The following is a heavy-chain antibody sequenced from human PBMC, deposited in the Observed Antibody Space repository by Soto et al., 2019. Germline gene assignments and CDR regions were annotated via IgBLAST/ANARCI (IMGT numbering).Heavy chain of an antibody. CDR3: ARDYLPYCTNGVCSADTNWFDP. CDR2: ISSSSSYI. V-gene: IGHV3-21*01. J-gene: IGHJ5*02. Sequence: GGSLRLSCAASGFTFSSYSMNWVRQAPGKGLEWVSSISSSSSYIYYADSVKGRFTISRDNAKNSLYLQMNSLRAEDTAVYYCARDYLPYCTNGVCSADTNWFDPWGQGTLVTVPQ. CDR1: GFTFSSYS. D-gene: IGHD2-8*01.